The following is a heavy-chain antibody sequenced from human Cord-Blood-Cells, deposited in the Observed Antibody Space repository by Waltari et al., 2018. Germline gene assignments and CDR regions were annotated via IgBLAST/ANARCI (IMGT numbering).Heavy chain of an antibody. Sequence: QITLKESGPTLVKPTQTLTLTCTFSGFSLSTSGVGVGWNRQPPGKALEWLALIYWNDDKRSSPDLKSQRTLTNDTSKNRVGLTMTNMDPVDTATYYRAHSIAARPDYYYYMYVWGKGTTVTVSS. CDR3: AHSIAARPDYYYYMYV. J-gene: IGHJ6*03. D-gene: IGHD6-6*01. CDR1: GFSLSTSGVG. CDR2: IYWNDDK. V-gene: IGHV2-5*01.